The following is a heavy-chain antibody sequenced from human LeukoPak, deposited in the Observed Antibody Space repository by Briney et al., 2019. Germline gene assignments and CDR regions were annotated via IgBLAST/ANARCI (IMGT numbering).Heavy chain of an antibody. Sequence: PGGSLRLSCAASGFTFSSYWMSWVRQAPGKGLEWVANIKHDGSEKYYVDSVKGRFTISRDNAKNSLYLQMNSLRAEDTAVYYCARPPAGGWYYFDYWGQGTLVTVSS. CDR2: IKHDGSEK. V-gene: IGHV3-7*01. D-gene: IGHD6-19*01. CDR3: ARPPAGGWYYFDY. J-gene: IGHJ4*02. CDR1: GFTFSSYW.